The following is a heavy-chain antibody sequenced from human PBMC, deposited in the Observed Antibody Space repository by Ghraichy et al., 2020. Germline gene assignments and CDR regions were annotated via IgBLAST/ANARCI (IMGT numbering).Heavy chain of an antibody. V-gene: IGHV4-31*03. CDR1: GGSISSGGYY. Sequence: SETLSLTCTVSGGSISSGGYYWSWIRQHPWKGLEWIGDIYYSGSTSYNPSLKSRVTISVDTSKNQFSLKLSSVTAADTAVYYCARRSGYIVGGMDIWGQGTTVTVSS. CDR3: ARRSGYIVGGMDI. CDR2: IYYSGST. D-gene: IGHD3-3*01. J-gene: IGHJ6*02.